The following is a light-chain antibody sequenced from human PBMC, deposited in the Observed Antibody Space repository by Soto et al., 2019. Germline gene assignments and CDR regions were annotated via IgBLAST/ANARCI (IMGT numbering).Light chain of an antibody. CDR2: DAS. CDR1: QSISNR. J-gene: IGKJ1*01. Sequence: DIQMTQSPSTLSASVGDGVTITCRASQSISNRLAWYQQKPGEAPKYLIYDASTLDSGAPSRFSGSGSGTEFTLSISSLQPDDFATYYCQHYNSYPWTFGQGTKVEI. V-gene: IGKV1-5*01. CDR3: QHYNSYPWT.